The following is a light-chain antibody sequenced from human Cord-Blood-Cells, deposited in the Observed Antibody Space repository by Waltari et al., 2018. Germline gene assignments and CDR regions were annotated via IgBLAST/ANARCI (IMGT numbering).Light chain of an antibody. V-gene: IGKV1-39*01. Sequence: DIQMTQSPSSLSASVGDRVPITCRASQSISSYLNWYQQKPGKALKLLIYAASSLQSGVPSRFSGSGSGTDFTLTISSLQPEDFATYYCQQSYSTPYTFGQGTKLEIK. CDR1: QSISSY. J-gene: IGKJ2*01. CDR2: AAS. CDR3: QQSYSTPYT.